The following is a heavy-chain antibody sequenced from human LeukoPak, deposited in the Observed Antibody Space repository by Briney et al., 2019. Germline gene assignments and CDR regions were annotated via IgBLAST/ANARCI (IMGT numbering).Heavy chain of an antibody. J-gene: IGHJ3*02. CDR3: ARGGIYYYGSGSYVYAFDI. D-gene: IGHD3-10*01. CDR1: GYTFTSYD. CDR2: MNPNSGNT. V-gene: IGHV1-8*01. Sequence: ASVKVSCKASGYTFTSYDINWVRQATGQGLEWMGWMNPNSGNTGYAQKLQGRVTMTTDTSTSIAYMELRSLRSDDTAVYYCARGGIYYYGSGSYVYAFDIWGQGTMVTVSS.